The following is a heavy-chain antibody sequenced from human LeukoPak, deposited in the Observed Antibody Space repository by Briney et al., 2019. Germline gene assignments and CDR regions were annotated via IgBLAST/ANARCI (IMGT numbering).Heavy chain of an antibody. J-gene: IGHJ4*02. CDR2: ISYDGSNK. D-gene: IGHD1-26*01. CDR3: AKAVSELGDY. CDR1: GFTFSSYA. Sequence: GGSLRLSCAASGFTFSSYAMHWVRQAPGKGLEWVAVISYDGSNKYYADSVKGRFTISRDNSKNTLYLQMNSLRAEDTAVYYCAKAVSELGDYWGQGTLVTVSS. V-gene: IGHV3-30-3*01.